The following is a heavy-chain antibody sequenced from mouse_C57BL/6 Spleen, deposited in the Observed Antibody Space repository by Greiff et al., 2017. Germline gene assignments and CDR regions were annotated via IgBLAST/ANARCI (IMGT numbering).Heavy chain of an antibody. CDR2: ISSGGDYI. Sequence: EVMLVESGEGLVKPGGSLKLSCAASGFTFSSYAMSWVRQTPEQRLVWMAYISSGGDYIYYADTVKGRFTISRDNARNTLYLQMSSLKSEDTAMYYCTRAELRRYFDVWGTGTTVTVSS. CDR3: TRAELRRYFDV. J-gene: IGHJ1*03. D-gene: IGHD1-1*01. V-gene: IGHV5-9-1*02. CDR1: GFTFSSYA.